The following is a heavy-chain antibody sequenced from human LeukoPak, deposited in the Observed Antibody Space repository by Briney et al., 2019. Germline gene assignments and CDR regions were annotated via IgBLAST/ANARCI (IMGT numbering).Heavy chain of an antibody. Sequence: GGSLRLSCAASGFTFSDYYMSWIRQAPGKGLEWVSVISVSGSSTYYADSVKGRFTISRDSSKSTLYLQMNSLQAEDTAIYYCAKNHDSNGYHTDDAFDIWGQGTMVTVSS. J-gene: IGHJ3*02. V-gene: IGHV3-23*01. D-gene: IGHD3-22*01. CDR3: AKNHDSNGYHTDDAFDI. CDR2: ISVSGSST. CDR1: GFTFSDYY.